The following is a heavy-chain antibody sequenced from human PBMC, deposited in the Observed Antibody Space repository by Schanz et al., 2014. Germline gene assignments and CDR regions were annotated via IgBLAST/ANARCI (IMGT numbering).Heavy chain of an antibody. CDR2: IGYLGDT. Sequence: EQLVESGGGLVKPGGSLRLSCAASGFTFSSYSMNWVRQAPGKGLEWVSTIGYLGDTYYPDSVKGRFTVSRDSGQNSLYLQMNSLRAGDTAVYYCARGTDWNLHYWGQGALVTVSS. V-gene: IGHV3-13*01. J-gene: IGHJ4*02. CDR1: GFTFSSYS. CDR3: ARGTDWNLHY. D-gene: IGHD1-1*01.